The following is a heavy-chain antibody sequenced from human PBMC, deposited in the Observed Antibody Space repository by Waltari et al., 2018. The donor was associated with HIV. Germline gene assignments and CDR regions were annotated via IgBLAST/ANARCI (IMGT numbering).Heavy chain of an antibody. CDR1: GYTFLNYH. CDR2: RTTYSANT. Sequence: QIRLFQSGHEVRKPGDSVTVSCKTSGYTFLNYHVTWVRQSLGHRPEWMGGRTTYSANTNYTREPQARVPLTTDAAASNAYLQLRDLRVDDTAIYFCTRGHIWGSYRYFDYWGPGTRVTVS. CDR3: TRGHIWGSYRYFDY. D-gene: IGHD3-16*02. J-gene: IGHJ4*02. V-gene: IGHV1-18*01.